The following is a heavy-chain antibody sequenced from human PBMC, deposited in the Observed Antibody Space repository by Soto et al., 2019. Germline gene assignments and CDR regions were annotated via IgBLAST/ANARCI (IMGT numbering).Heavy chain of an antibody. CDR3: ATRRSSSPESSP. J-gene: IGHJ5*02. CDR1: GDSFTTDW. Sequence: PGESLKISCKGSGDSFTTDWIGWVRQMPGKGLEWMGVIYPGDSRTRYSPPFQGRVTISADKSISTAYLQWNSLKASDTAMYYCATRRSSSPESSPWGQGTLVTVSS. V-gene: IGHV5-51*01. D-gene: IGHD3-10*01. CDR2: IYPGDSRT.